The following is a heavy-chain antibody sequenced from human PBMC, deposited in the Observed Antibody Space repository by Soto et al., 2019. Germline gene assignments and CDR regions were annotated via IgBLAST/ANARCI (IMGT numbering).Heavy chain of an antibody. V-gene: IGHV3-30*18. CDR1: GFTFSSYG. J-gene: IGHJ6*02. D-gene: IGHD3-10*01. Sequence: GGSLRLSCAASGFTFSSYGMHWVRQAPGKGLEWVAVISYDGSNKYYADSVKGRFTISRDNSKNTLYLQMNSLRAEDTAVYYCAKNWMDGSGSYYNVMGYGMDVWGQGTTVTVSS. CDR3: AKNWMDGSGSYYNVMGYGMDV. CDR2: ISYDGSNK.